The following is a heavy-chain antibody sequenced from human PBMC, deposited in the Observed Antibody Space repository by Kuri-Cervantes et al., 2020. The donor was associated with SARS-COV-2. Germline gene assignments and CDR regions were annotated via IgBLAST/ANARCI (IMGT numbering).Heavy chain of an antibody. Sequence: GGSLRLSCAASGFNFGNYAMTWVRQAPGKGLEWVSFISANGGRTYYADSVKGRFTISRDNAKDSLYLQMNSLRAEDTAVYYCARGEHYYDSSGYYSRDYWGQGTLVTVSS. D-gene: IGHD3-22*01. CDR2: ISANGGRT. V-gene: IGHV3-23*01. CDR3: ARGEHYYDSSGYYSRDY. J-gene: IGHJ4*02. CDR1: GFNFGNYA.